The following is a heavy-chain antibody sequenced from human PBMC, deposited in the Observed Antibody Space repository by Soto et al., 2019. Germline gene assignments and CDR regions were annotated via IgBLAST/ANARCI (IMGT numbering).Heavy chain of an antibody. Sequence: PGGSLRLSCAASGFTFSNDWMNWVRQAPGKGLEWVSRIISGGSRVSYADSVKGRFTIARDNAKNTLYLEMHSLTAEDTAVYYCARERTSKGGMDVWGQGTTVTVSS. CDR3: ARERTSKGGMDV. V-gene: IGHV3-74*01. CDR1: GFTFSNDW. CDR2: IISGGSRV. J-gene: IGHJ6*01.